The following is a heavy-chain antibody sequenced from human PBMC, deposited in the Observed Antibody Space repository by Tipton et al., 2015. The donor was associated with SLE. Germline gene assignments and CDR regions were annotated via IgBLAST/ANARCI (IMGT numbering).Heavy chain of an antibody. J-gene: IGHJ4*02. CDR1: GGSISSSSYY. CDR3: VRRAPRYSSGYYG. V-gene: IGHV4-39*01. CDR2: IYYSGST. Sequence: LRLSCTVSGGSISSSSYYWGWIRQPPGKGLEWMGRIYYSGSTYYNPSLKSRVTISVDTSKNQFSLKLSSVTAADTAVYYCVRRAPRYSSGYYGWGQGTLVTVSS. D-gene: IGHD3-22*01.